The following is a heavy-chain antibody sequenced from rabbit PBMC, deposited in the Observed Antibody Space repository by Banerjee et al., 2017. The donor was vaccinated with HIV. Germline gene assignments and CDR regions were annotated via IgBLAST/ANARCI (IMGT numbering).Heavy chain of an antibody. CDR1: GIDFSSDSY. CDR2: IEAGSSGFT. V-gene: IGHV1S45*01. D-gene: IGHD1-1*01. J-gene: IGHJ4*01. CDR3: VRDKASISGDYGPYYFNL. Sequence: QEQLVESGGGLVQPGGSLTLTCKASGIDFSSDSYMCWVRQAPGKGLEWIACIEAGSSGFTYFASWAKGRFTISKTSSTTVTLQMTSLTAADMATYFCVRDKASISGDYGPYYFNLWGQGTLVTVS.